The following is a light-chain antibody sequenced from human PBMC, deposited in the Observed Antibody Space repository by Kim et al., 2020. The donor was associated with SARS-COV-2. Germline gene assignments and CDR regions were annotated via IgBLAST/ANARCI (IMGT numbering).Light chain of an antibody. CDR1: QSIFTW. Sequence: GDRGTITWRASQSIFTWLAGYQQKPGRLPKLLVCHASTLERGVPSRFSASVSGADFTLTIARPQPDDFATYFCQQYNGYYQTFGQGTTVDIK. CDR3: QQYNGYYQT. CDR2: HAS. V-gene: IGKV1-5*01. J-gene: IGKJ1*01.